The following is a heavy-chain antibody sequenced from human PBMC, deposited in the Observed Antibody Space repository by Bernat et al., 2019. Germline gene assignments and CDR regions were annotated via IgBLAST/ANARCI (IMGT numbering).Heavy chain of an antibody. CDR3: AQDLGCFDWLLSLDAFDI. D-gene: IGHD3-9*01. CDR1: GFTFSSYA. V-gene: IGHV3-23*04. J-gene: IGHJ3*02. Sequence: EVQLVESGGGLVQPGGSLRLSCAASGFTFSSYAMSWVRQAPGKGREWVSAISGSGGSTYYADSVKGRFTISRDNSKTTLYLQLNSLRAEDTAVYYCAQDLGCFDWLLSLDAFDIWGQGTMVTVSS. CDR2: ISGSGGST.